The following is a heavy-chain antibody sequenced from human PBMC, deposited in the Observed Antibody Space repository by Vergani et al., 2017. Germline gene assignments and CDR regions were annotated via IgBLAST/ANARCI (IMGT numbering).Heavy chain of an antibody. V-gene: IGHV4-34*01. CDR1: GGSFSGYY. J-gene: IGHJ3*02. Sequence: QVQLQQWGAGLLKPSETLSLTCAVYGGSFSGYYWSWIRQPPGKGLEWIGEINHSGSTNYNPSLKSRVTISVDTSKNQFSLKLISVTAADTAVYYCARDAQGPDAFDIWGQGTMVTVSS. CDR2: INHSGST. CDR3: ARDAQGPDAFDI.